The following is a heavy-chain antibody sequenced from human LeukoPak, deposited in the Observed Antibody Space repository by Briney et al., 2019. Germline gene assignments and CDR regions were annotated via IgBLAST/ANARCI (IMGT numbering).Heavy chain of an antibody. CDR3: ARDQEGFDY. CDR1: GYTFTNNY. CDR2: IYPRDGST. Sequence: ASVKVSCKASGYTFTNNYLHWVRQAPGQGLEWMGMIYPRDGSTSYAQNFQGRVTVTRDTSTTTVHMELRGLRSEDTAVYYCARDQEGFDYWGQGTVVTVTS. V-gene: IGHV1-46*01. J-gene: IGHJ4*02.